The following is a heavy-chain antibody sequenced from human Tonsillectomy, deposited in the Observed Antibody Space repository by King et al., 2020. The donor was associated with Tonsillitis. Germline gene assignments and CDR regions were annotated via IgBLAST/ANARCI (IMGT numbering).Heavy chain of an antibody. CDR3: ARLRFGYYVDV. J-gene: IGHJ6*03. Sequence: VQLQESGPGLVKPSETLSLTCTVSGGSISSYYWSWVRQPPGKGVELIGYIYNSGSANYNPSLTSRVTISVDTSKNQFSLKLRSVTAADTAVYYCARLRFGYYVDVWGKGTTVTVSS. CDR2: IYNSGSA. CDR1: GGSISSYY. V-gene: IGHV4-4*09. D-gene: IGHD3-3*01.